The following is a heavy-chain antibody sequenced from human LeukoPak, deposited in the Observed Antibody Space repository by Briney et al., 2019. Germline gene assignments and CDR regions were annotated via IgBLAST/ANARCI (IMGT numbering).Heavy chain of an antibody. CDR2: IYTSGST. Sequence: SETLSLTCTVSGGSISSYYWSWIRQPAGKGLEWIGRIYTSGSTNYNPSLKSRVTMSVDTSKNQFSLKLSSVTAADTAVYYCARGEGYDILTGYYPSYFDHWGQGTLVTVSS. V-gene: IGHV4-4*07. J-gene: IGHJ4*02. D-gene: IGHD3-9*01. CDR3: ARGEGYDILTGYYPSYFDH. CDR1: GGSISSYY.